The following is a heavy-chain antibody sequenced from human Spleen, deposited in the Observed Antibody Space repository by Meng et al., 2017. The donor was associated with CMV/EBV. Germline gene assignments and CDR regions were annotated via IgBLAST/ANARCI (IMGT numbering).Heavy chain of an antibody. CDR1: GFTFSSYG. Sequence: GESLKISCAASGFTFSSYGMHWVRQAPGKGLGWVSFIGHDGNYKYYGDSLKGRFTVSRDNSKNTVYLKMSSLRVDDTAVYYCAKETSLYYYYGMDVWGQGTTVTVSS. CDR2: IGHDGNYK. V-gene: IGHV3-30*02. D-gene: IGHD3-10*01. J-gene: IGHJ6*02. CDR3: AKETSLYYYYGMDV.